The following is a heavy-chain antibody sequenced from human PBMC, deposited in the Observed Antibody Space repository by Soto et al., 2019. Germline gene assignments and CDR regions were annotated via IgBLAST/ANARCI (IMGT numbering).Heavy chain of an antibody. V-gene: IGHV3-21*01. CDR3: ARDLHRRYCSSTSCYRDYYYYGMDV. CDR1: GFTFSSYS. J-gene: IGHJ6*02. Sequence: GGSLRLSCAASGFTFSSYSMNWVLQAPGKWLAWVSSISSSSSYIYYADSVKGRFTISRDNAKNSLYLQMNSLRAEDTAVYYCARDLHRRYCSSTSCYRDYYYYGMDVWGQGTTVTVS. D-gene: IGHD2-2*02. CDR2: ISSSSSYI.